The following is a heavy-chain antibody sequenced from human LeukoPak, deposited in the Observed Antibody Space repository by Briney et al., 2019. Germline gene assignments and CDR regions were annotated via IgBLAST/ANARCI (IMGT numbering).Heavy chain of an antibody. J-gene: IGHJ3*02. Sequence: QSGGSLRLSCAASGFTFSSYGMHWVRQAPGKGLEWVAVIWYGGSNKYYADSVKGRFTISRDNSKNTLYLQMNSLRAEDTAVYYCAKDALTKEAVAGTDDAFDIWGQGTMVTVSS. CDR3: AKDALTKEAVAGTDDAFDI. D-gene: IGHD6-19*01. CDR2: IWYGGSNK. CDR1: GFTFSSYG. V-gene: IGHV3-30*02.